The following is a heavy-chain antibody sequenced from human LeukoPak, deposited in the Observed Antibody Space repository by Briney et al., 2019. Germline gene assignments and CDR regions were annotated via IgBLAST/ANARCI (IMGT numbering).Heavy chain of an antibody. V-gene: IGHV4-34*01. CDR3: AREGPDILTGNDLDAFDI. CDR1: GGSFSGYY. Sequence: SETPSLTCAVYGGSFSGYYWSWIRQPPGKGLEWIGEINHSGSTNYNPSLKSRVTISVDTSKNQFSLKLSSVTAADTAVYYCAREGPDILTGNDLDAFDIWGQGTMVTVSS. CDR2: INHSGST. J-gene: IGHJ3*02. D-gene: IGHD3-9*01.